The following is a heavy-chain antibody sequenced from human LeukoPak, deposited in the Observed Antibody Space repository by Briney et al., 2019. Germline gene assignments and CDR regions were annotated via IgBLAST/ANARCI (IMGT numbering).Heavy chain of an antibody. CDR1: GYTFTSYY. J-gene: IGHJ6*03. CDR3: ARDAPYYYYMDV. CDR2: INPSGGST. Sequence: ASVKVSCKASGYTFTSYYMHWVRQAPGQGLEWMGIINPSGGSTGYAQKFQGRVTMTRDMSTSTVYMELSSLRSEDTAVYYCARDAPYYYYMDVWGKGTTVTVSS. V-gene: IGHV1-46*01.